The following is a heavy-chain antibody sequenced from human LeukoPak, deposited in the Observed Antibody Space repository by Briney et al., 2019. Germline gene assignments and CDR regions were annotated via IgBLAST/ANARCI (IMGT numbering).Heavy chain of an antibody. J-gene: IGHJ4*02. CDR2: INHSGST. CDR3: ATVYGDYPFSY. CDR1: GGSFSGYY. Sequence: SETLSLTCAVYGGSFSGYYWSWIRQPPGKGLEWIGEINHSGSTNYNPSLKGRVTISVDTSKNQFSLKLSSVTAADTAVYYCATVYGDYPFSYWGQGTLVTVSS. D-gene: IGHD4-17*01. V-gene: IGHV4-34*01.